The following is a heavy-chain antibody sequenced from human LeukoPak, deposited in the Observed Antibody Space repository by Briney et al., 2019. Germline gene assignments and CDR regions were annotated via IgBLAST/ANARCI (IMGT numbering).Heavy chain of an antibody. J-gene: IGHJ4*02. CDR3: ASEHSGNYYRPFDY. V-gene: IGHV3-21*01. CDR1: GFAFSSYG. Sequence: GGTLRLSCAASGFAFSSYGMSWVRQAPGKGLEWVSSISTSSLYIYYADSVKGRFTISRDNAKNSLYLQMNSLRAEDTAVYYCASEHSGNYYRPFDYWGQGTLVTVSS. D-gene: IGHD1-26*01. CDR2: ISTSSLYI.